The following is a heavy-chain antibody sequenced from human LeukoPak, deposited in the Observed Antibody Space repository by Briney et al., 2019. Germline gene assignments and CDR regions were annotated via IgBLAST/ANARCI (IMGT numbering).Heavy chain of an antibody. V-gene: IGHV3-30-3*01. J-gene: IGHJ1*01. CDR1: GFTFSSYA. D-gene: IGHD3-3*01. Sequence: PGGSLRLSCAASGFTFSSYAMHWVRQAPGKGLEWVASISYDGSKKYYADSLKGRFTISRDNSKNTLYLQMNSLRAEDTAVYYCAKDRGFLEWLLYFQHWGQGTLVTVSS. CDR3: AKDRGFLEWLLYFQH. CDR2: ISYDGSKK.